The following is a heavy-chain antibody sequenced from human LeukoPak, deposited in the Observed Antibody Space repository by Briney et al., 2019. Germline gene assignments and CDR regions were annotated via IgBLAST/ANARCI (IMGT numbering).Heavy chain of an antibody. CDR2: IWYDGSNK. D-gene: IGHD3-10*01. J-gene: IGHJ3*02. CDR3: ARELLKGALAFDI. V-gene: IGHV3-33*01. Sequence: GGSLRLSCAASGFTFSSYGMHWVRQAPGKGLEGVAVIWYDGSNKYYADSVKGRFTISRDNSKNTLYLQMNSLRAEDTAVYYCARELLKGALAFDIWGQGTMVTVSS. CDR1: GFTFSSYG.